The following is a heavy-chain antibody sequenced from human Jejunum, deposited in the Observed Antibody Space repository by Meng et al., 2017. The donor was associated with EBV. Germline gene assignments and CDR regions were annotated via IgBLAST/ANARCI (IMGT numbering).Heavy chain of an antibody. V-gene: IGHV4-61*01. CDR2: FYNGGTT. D-gene: IGHD2/OR15-2a*01. CDR1: GAPDTSASCS. J-gene: IGHJ4*02. Sequence: QGQSREGGPELGTPSGPLSSTGDAFGAPDTSASCSRGWIRQPQGKGLEWMENFYNGGTTNNMPPLRTGVPISRKQTKNQFPLKRAAVTAADTALYYGPYYLGGGGGVGSWGQGTLVTVSS. CDR3: PYYLGGGGGVGS.